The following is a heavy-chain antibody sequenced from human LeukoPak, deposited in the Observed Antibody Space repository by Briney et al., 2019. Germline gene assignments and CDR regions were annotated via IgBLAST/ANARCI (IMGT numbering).Heavy chain of an antibody. Sequence: GGSLRLSCAASGFTFSDYSMNWVRQAPGKGLEWVSYISFSVNTKYYGDSVKGRFTISRDNAKNSLYLHMDSLRAEDTAVYYCAKDQLRYFDYWGQGTLVTVSS. J-gene: IGHJ4*02. CDR1: GFTFSDYS. D-gene: IGHD3-9*01. CDR3: AKDQLRYFDY. V-gene: IGHV3-48*04. CDR2: ISFSVNTK.